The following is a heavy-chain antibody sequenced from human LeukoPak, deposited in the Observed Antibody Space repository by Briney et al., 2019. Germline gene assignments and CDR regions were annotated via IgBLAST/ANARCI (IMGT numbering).Heavy chain of an antibody. Sequence: ASVKVSCKASGGTFSSYAISWVRQAPGQGLEWMGGIIPIFGTANYAQKFQGRVTITADESTSTAYMELSSLRSEDTAVYYCARGHLWVRGVNVADWGQGTLVTVSS. V-gene: IGHV1-69*01. CDR3: ARGHLWVRGVNVAD. CDR2: IIPIFGTA. D-gene: IGHD3-10*01. J-gene: IGHJ4*02. CDR1: GGTFSSYA.